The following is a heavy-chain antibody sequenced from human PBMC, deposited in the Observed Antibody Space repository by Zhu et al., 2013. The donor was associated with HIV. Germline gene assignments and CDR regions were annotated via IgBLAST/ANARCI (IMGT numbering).Heavy chain of an antibody. D-gene: IGHD3-22*01. CDR3: ARSYYYDSSGNVRNWHFDL. J-gene: IGHJ2*01. CDR1: GGTFSSYA. CDR2: IIPIFGTA. Sequence: QVQLVQSGAEVKKPGSSVKVSCKASGGTFSSYAISWVRQAPGQGLEWMGGIIPIFGTANYAQKFQGRVTITADESTSTAYMELSSLRSEDTAVYYCARSYYYDSSGNVRNWHFDLWGRGTLVTVSS. V-gene: IGHV1-69*01.